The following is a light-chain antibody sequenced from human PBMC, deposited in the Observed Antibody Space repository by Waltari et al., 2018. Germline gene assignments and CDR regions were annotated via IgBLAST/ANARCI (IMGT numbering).Light chain of an antibody. Sequence: EIVLTQSPGPLSLSPGERATPPCRASQSLGSNFLAWYQQKPGQAPRLVIFDASNRATGIPDRFSGSGSGTDFTLTISRLEPEDFAMYYCLHYHDSPHTFGPGTTVDIK. CDR2: DAS. J-gene: IGKJ3*01. V-gene: IGKV3-20*01. CDR1: QSLGSNF. CDR3: LHYHDSPHT.